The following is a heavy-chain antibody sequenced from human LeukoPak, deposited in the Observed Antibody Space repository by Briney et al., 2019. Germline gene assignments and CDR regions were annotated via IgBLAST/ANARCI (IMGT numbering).Heavy chain of an antibody. CDR3: ARDAGWLRSFDY. Sequence: PGRSLRLSCAASGFIFRDYVMNWVRQAPGKGLEWVAVTSFDESTKHYADSVQGRFTISRDNSKNTLYLRMNSLRAEDTAVYFCARDAGWLRSFDYWGQGTLVTVSS. CDR1: GFIFRDYV. J-gene: IGHJ4*02. V-gene: IGHV3-30-3*01. D-gene: IGHD5-12*01. CDR2: TSFDESTK.